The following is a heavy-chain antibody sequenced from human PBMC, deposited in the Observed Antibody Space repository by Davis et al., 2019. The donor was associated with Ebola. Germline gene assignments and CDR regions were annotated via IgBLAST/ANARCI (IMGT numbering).Heavy chain of an antibody. CDR3: ARQKEFEYGAFLYWYFDL. V-gene: IGHV4-39*01. CDR1: GGSISSSSYY. Sequence: PSETLSLTCTVSGGSISSSSYYWGWIRQPPGKGLEWIGNIYYSGSTYYNPSLKSRVTISVDTSKNQFSLKLSSVTAADTAVYYCARQKEFEYGAFLYWYFDLWGRGTLVTVSS. CDR2: IYYSGST. D-gene: IGHD4/OR15-4a*01. J-gene: IGHJ2*01.